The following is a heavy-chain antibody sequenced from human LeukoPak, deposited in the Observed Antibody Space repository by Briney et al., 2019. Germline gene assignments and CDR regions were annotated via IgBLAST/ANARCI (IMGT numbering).Heavy chain of an antibody. D-gene: IGHD3-22*01. Sequence: GASVKVSCKASGYTFTSYYMHWVRQAPGQGLEWMGIINPSGGSRSYAQKFQGRVTMTRDTSTSTVYMELSSLGSEDTAVYYCARALSYYYDSSGPEGFDYWGQGTLVTVSS. V-gene: IGHV1-46*01. J-gene: IGHJ4*02. CDR1: GYTFTSYY. CDR2: INPSGGSR. CDR3: ARALSYYYDSSGPEGFDY.